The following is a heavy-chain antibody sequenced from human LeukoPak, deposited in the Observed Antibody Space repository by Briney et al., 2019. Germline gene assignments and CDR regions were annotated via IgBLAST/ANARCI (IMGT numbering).Heavy chain of an antibody. Sequence: GGSLRLSCAAAGFTFSKTWMNWVRQAPGRGLEWVSYIAPSGDTTIYYADSVKGRFTISRDNAKNSLYLQMNSLRAEDTAVYYCARGDYVNAFDIWGQGTMVTVS. CDR3: ARGDYVNAFDI. V-gene: IGHV3-48*03. CDR2: IAPSGDTTI. CDR1: GFTFSKTW. J-gene: IGHJ3*02. D-gene: IGHD4-17*01.